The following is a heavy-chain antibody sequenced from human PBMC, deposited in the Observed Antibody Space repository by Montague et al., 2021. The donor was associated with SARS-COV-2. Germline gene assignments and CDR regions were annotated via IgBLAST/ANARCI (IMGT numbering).Heavy chain of an antibody. CDR1: GGSISSSSYC. CDR3: ARPVSYYDILSSSTNWFDP. D-gene: IGHD3-9*01. J-gene: IGHJ5*02. CDR2: IYYSGXT. Sequence: SETLSLTCTVSGGSISSSSYCWGWIRQPPGKGLEWIGNIYYSGXTXYXXXXKXRVTISVDTSKNQFSLKLSSVTAADTAVYYCARPVSYYDILSSSTNWFDPWGQGTLVTVSS. V-gene: IGHV4-39*01.